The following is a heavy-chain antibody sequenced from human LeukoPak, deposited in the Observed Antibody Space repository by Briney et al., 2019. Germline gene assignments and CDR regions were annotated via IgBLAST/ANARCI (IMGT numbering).Heavy chain of an antibody. V-gene: IGHV1-18*01. CDR3: ARGYYYDSSGYYPLDY. Sequence: ASVKVSCKASGYTFTSYGISWVRQAPGQGLEWMGWISAYNGNTNYAQKLQGRVTMTTDTSTSTAYMELRSLRSDDTAVYYCARGYYYDSSGYYPLDYWGQGTLDTVSS. CDR2: ISAYNGNT. CDR1: GYTFTSYG. J-gene: IGHJ4*02. D-gene: IGHD3-22*01.